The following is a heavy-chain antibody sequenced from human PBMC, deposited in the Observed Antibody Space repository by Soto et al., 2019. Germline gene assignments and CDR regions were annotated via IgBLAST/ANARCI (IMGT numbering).Heavy chain of an antibody. D-gene: IGHD3-16*02. V-gene: IGHV3-64*01. CDR1: GFTLSSYA. CDR3: ARDVGAGYDYIWGSYRYSYFDY. J-gene: IGHJ4*02. CDR2: ISSNGGST. Sequence: PGRSLRLSWAASGFTLSSYAMHWVRQTPGKGLEYVSAISSNGGSTYYANCVKGRFTISRDNSKNTLYLQMGSLRAEDMAVYYCARDVGAGYDYIWGSYRYSYFDYWGQGTLVTVS.